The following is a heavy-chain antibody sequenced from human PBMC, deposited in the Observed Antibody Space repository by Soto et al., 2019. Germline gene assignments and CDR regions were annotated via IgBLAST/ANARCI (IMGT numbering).Heavy chain of an antibody. CDR1: GGSISSSSYY. Sequence: PSETLSLTCTVSGGSISSSSYYWGWIRQPPGKGLEWIGSIYYSGSTYYNPSLKSRVTISVDTSKNQFSLKLSSVTAADTAVYYCGSTYYYDSSVGINGMDVWGQGTTVTVS. V-gene: IGHV4-39*01. CDR3: GSTYYYDSSVGINGMDV. D-gene: IGHD3-22*01. J-gene: IGHJ6*02. CDR2: IYYSGST.